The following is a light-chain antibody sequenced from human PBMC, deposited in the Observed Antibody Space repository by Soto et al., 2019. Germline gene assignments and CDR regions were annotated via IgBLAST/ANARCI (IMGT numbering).Light chain of an antibody. Sequence: DIQMTQAPSSLSASVGDRVTITCRARQDISTYLAWYQQKPGKAPKLLISAAYTLHSGVPPRFSGSGSGTDFTLTISSLQHEDVATYYCQKYDNAPLTFGGGTKVEIK. CDR2: AAY. CDR1: QDISTY. V-gene: IGKV1-27*01. J-gene: IGKJ4*01. CDR3: QKYDNAPLT.